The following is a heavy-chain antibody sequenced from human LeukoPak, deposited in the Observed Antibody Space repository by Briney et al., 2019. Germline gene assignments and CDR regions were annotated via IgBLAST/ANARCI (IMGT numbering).Heavy chain of an antibody. CDR3: ARDFGYCSTTSCYDQ. J-gene: IGHJ4*02. V-gene: IGHV3-53*01. Sequence: GGSLRLSCAASGFTVSSNYMSWVRQAPGKGLEWVSVIYTGGSTYYADSVKGRFTISRDNSKNTLLPQMNSLRAEDTAVYYCARDFGYCSTTSCYDQWGQGTLVTVSS. CDR1: GFTVSSNY. D-gene: IGHD2-2*03. CDR2: IYTGGST.